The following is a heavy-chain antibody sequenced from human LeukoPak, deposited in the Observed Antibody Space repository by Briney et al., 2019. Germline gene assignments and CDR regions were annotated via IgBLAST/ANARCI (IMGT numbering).Heavy chain of an antibody. CDR3: ARLDSSGYWYYFDY. V-gene: IGHV4-39*01. Sequence: PAETLSLTCTVSGGSISSSSYNWGWHRQPTGKGREGLGSIYYSGRTYYNTSPKRRVTITVKKSKKQFFLKLSSVTAADTAVYYSARLDSSGYWYYFDYWGQGTLVTVSS. CDR2: IYYSGRT. CDR1: GGSISSSSYN. J-gene: IGHJ4*02. D-gene: IGHD3-22*01.